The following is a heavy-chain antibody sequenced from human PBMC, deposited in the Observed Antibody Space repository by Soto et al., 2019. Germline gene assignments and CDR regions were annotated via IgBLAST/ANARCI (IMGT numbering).Heavy chain of an antibody. V-gene: IGHV4-59*01. Sequence: SETLSFTCTVSGGSISSYYWSWIRQPPGKGLEWIGYIYYSGSTNYNPSLKSRVTISVDTSKNQFSLKLSSVTAADTAVYYCARDYYGSGSYLENWFDPWGQGTLVTVSS. CDR3: ARDYYGSGSYLENWFDP. J-gene: IGHJ5*02. CDR2: IYYSGST. CDR1: GGSISSYY. D-gene: IGHD3-10*01.